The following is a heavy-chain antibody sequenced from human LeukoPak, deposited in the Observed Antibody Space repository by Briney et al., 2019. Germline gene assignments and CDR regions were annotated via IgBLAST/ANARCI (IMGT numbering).Heavy chain of an antibody. D-gene: IGHD6-13*01. J-gene: IGHJ4*02. V-gene: IGHV1-2*02. Sequence: ASVTLSCKASGYSFTDYYIHWVRQAPGHGLEWMRWINPHSGGTNYAQNLQGRVTMTRDTSINTAYMELSRLTSDDTAVYYCARVRYSGSWYSFDYWGLGTLVTVSS. CDR2: INPHSGGT. CDR3: ARVRYSGSWYSFDY. CDR1: GYSFTDYY.